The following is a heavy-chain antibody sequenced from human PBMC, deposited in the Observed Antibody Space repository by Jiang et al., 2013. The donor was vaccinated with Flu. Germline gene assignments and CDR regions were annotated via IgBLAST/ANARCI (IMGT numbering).Heavy chain of an antibody. CDR1: AGSISSDSHY. D-gene: IGHD3-10*01. J-gene: IGHJ4*02. CDR3: ASIRGDYLDY. CDR2: LYQSATT. Sequence: QETGPGLVRPSETLSLTCTVSAGSISSDSHYWAWIRQPPGKGLDWLGSLYQSATTYYNPSLKSRVTISVDTSKNQFSLKLSSVTAADTAMYYCASIRGDYLDYWGQGILVTVSS. V-gene: IGHV4-39*07.